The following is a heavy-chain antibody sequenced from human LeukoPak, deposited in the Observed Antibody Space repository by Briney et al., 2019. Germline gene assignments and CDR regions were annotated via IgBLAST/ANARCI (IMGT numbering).Heavy chain of an antibody. CDR1: GYTFTSYG. Sequence: GASVKVSCKASGYTFTSYGISWVRQAPGQGLEWMGRISAYNGNTNYAQKLQGRVTMTTDTSTSTAYMELRSLRSDDTAVYYCARATRRDFWSGYFFDPWGQGTLVTVSS. D-gene: IGHD3-3*01. CDR2: ISAYNGNT. V-gene: IGHV1-18*01. CDR3: ARATRRDFWSGYFFDP. J-gene: IGHJ5*02.